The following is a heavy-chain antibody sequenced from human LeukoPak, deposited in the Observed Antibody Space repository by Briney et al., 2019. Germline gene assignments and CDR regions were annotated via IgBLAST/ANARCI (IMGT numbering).Heavy chain of an antibody. CDR3: ARDTATSYYNYGVDV. CDR2: IRWNGVIT. V-gene: IGHV3-20*01. CDR1: GFTFSTYN. J-gene: IGHJ6*02. D-gene: IGHD5-18*01. Sequence: PGGSLRLSCTASGFTFSTYNMNWVRQAPGKGLEWVSGIRWNGVITGYADSVKGRFTISRDNAKNSLHLQMNSLRAEDTALYHCARDTATSYYNYGVDVWGQGTTVTVSS.